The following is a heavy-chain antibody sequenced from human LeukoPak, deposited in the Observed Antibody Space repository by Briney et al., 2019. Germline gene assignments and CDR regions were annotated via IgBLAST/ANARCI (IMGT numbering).Heavy chain of an antibody. Sequence: PSETLSLTCTVSGGSISSYYWSWIRQPPGKGLEWIGYIYYSGSTNYNPSLKGRVTISVDTSKNQFSLKLSSVTAADTAVYYCARHHYDYVWGSYRFDYWGQGTLVTVSS. CDR2: IYYSGST. CDR3: ARHHYDYVWGSYRFDY. D-gene: IGHD3-16*02. V-gene: IGHV4-59*08. J-gene: IGHJ4*02. CDR1: GGSISSYY.